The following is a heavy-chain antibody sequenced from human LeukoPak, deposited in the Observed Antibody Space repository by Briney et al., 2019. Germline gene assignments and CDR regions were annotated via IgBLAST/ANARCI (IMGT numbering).Heavy chain of an antibody. CDR3: AREPRFDYGGNSGIDY. Sequence: GGSLRLSCAASVFTLSSYSMHWVRQAQSKGLEWVAVISYDGSNKYYADSVEGRFTISRDNSKNTLYLQMNSLRAEDTAVYYCAREPRFDYGGNSGIDYWGQGTLVTVSS. D-gene: IGHD4-23*01. CDR2: ISYDGSNK. V-gene: IGHV3-30*04. CDR1: VFTLSSYS. J-gene: IGHJ4*02.